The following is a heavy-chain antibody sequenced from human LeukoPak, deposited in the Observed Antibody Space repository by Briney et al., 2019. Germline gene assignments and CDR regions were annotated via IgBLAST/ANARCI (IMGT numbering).Heavy chain of an antibody. D-gene: IGHD3-22*01. CDR2: VYYTGST. V-gene: IGHV4-59*01. CDR3: AREVKAQDAFDI. CDR1: GGAINSYY. Sequence: PSETLSLTCTVSGGAINSYYWSWIRQPPGKGLEWIGYVYYTGSTNYNPSLKSRVTISVDTSKNQFSLKLSSVTAADTAVYYCAREVKAQDAFDIWGQGTMVTVSS. J-gene: IGHJ3*02.